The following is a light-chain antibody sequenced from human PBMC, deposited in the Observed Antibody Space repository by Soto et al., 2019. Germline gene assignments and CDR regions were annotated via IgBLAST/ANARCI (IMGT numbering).Light chain of an antibody. Sequence: DLQITQSRGSLSLSXGGRLTISXXASQTISTWLAWYHHKPGKAPNLLIYDASTLMSGVPSRFSGSGSGTEFTLTISSLQPGDFATYYCQQSETYPLTFGQGTRLEIK. CDR2: DAS. CDR1: QTISTW. J-gene: IGKJ5*01. CDR3: QQSETYPLT. V-gene: IGKV1-5*01.